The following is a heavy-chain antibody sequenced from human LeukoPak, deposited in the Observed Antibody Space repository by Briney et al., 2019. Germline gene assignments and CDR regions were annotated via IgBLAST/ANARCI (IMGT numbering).Heavy chain of an antibody. CDR2: ISWNSGSI. CDR1: GFTFDDYA. J-gene: IGHJ3*02. D-gene: IGHD3-22*01. Sequence: GGSLTLSCAASGFTFDDYAMPWVRQAPGKGLEWVSGISWNSGSIGYADSVKGRFTISRDNAKNSLYLQMNSLRAEDTALYYCAKARYYDSSGYASDAFDIWGQGTMVTVSS. CDR3: AKARYYDSSGYASDAFDI. V-gene: IGHV3-9*01.